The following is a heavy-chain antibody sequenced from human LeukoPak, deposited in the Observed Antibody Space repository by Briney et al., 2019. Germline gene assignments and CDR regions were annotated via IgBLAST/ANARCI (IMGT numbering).Heavy chain of an antibody. CDR1: GFTFSSYA. CDR2: ISGSGTNT. CDR3: AKGQWPVISGNWFDP. D-gene: IGHD6-19*01. V-gene: IGHV3-23*01. Sequence: GGSLRLSCAASGFTFSSYAMSWVRQAPGKGLEWVSAISGSGTNTYYADSVKGRFTISRDNSKNTLYLQMNSLRAEDTAVYYCAKGQWPVISGNWFDPWGQGTLVTVSS. J-gene: IGHJ5*02.